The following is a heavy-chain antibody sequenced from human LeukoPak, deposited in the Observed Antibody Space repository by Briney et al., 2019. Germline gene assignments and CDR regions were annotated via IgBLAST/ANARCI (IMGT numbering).Heavy chain of an antibody. CDR1: GFTFSSYG. V-gene: IGHV3-30*18. CDR2: ISYDGSNK. D-gene: IGHD2-2*01. CDR3: AKENCSGTSCYLGWFDP. Sequence: GGSLRLSCAASGFTFSSYGMHWVRQAPGKGLEWVAVISYDGSNKYYADSVKGRFTISRDNSKNTLYLQMNSLRAEDTAVYYCAKENCSGTSCYLGWFDPWGQGTLVTVSS. J-gene: IGHJ5*02.